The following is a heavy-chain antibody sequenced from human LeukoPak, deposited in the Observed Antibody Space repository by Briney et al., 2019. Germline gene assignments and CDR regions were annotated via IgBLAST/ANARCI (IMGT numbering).Heavy chain of an antibody. V-gene: IGHV5-10-1*01. J-gene: IGHJ1*01. CDR2: IDPSDSYT. D-gene: IGHD2-15*01. CDR3: AGDGVVVSATPYFQH. Sequence: GESLRISCKGSGYSFTSHWISWVRQMPGKGLEWMGRIDPSDSYTNYSPSFQGHVTISADKSISTAYLQWSSLKASDTAMYYCAGDGVVVSATPYFQHGGQGTLVTVSS. CDR1: GYSFTSHW.